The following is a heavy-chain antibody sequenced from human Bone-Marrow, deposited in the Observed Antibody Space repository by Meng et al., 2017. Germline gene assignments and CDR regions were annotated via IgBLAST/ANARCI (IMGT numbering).Heavy chain of an antibody. CDR1: GGSISSYY. CDR2: IYYSGST. Sequence: SETLSLTCTVSGGSISSYYWSWIRQPPGKGLEWIGYIYYSGSTNYNPSLKSRVTISVDTSKNQFSLKLSSVTAADTAVYYCARADSGYDLDYWGQGTLVTVSS. J-gene: IGHJ4*02. V-gene: IGHV4-59*01. D-gene: IGHD5-12*01. CDR3: ARADSGYDLDY.